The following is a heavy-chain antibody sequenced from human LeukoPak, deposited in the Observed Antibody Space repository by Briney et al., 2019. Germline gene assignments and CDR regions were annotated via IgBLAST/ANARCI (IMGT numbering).Heavy chain of an antibody. Sequence: SETLSLTCTVSGGSISSYYWSWIRQHPGRGLEWIGYIYYSGSTYYNPSLKSRVTISVDTSKNQFSLKLSSVTAADTAVYYCARVERSGWYDWYFDLWGRGTLVTVSS. J-gene: IGHJ2*01. V-gene: IGHV4-59*01. D-gene: IGHD6-19*01. CDR2: IYYSGST. CDR3: ARVERSGWYDWYFDL. CDR1: GGSISSYY.